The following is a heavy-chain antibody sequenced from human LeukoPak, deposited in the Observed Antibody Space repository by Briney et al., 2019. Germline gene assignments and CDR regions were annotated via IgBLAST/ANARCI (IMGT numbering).Heavy chain of an antibody. J-gene: IGHJ6*02. Sequence: GGSLRLSCAASGFTFSDYYMSWIRQAPGKGLEWVSYISSSGSTIYYADSVKGRFTISRDNAENSLYLQMNSLRAEDTAVYYCAREETRFFTREYYYGMDVWGQGTTVTVSS. V-gene: IGHV3-11*01. CDR1: GFTFSDYY. D-gene: IGHD3-3*01. CDR2: ISSSGSTI. CDR3: AREETRFFTREYYYGMDV.